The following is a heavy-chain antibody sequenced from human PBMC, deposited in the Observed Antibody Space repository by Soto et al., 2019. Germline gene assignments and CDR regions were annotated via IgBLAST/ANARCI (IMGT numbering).Heavy chain of an antibody. CDR1: GGSISSRSYY. CDR2: IYYSGST. Sequence: QLQLQESGPGLVKPSETLSLTCTVSGGSISSRSYYWGWIRQPPGKGLEWIGGIYYSGSTYYNPSLTSRVPSSVDTSKHHFSLTLSGVTAAVTAVDYCERRIYSSSPKDYFDCWGQGTLVTVAA. CDR3: ERRIYSSSPKDYFDC. V-gene: IGHV4-39*01. D-gene: IGHD6-6*01. J-gene: IGHJ4*02.